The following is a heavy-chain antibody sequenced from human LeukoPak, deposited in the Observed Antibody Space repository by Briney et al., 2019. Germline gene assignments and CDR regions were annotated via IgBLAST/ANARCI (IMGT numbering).Heavy chain of an antibody. D-gene: IGHD5-12*01. CDR3: ARTEWLRSGYYFDY. CDR2: ISSSSSYI. Sequence: GGSLRLSCAASGFTFSSYTIHWVRQAPGEGLEWVSSISSSSSYIYYADSVKGRFTISRHNAKNSLFLQMDSLRAEDTAVYYCARTEWLRSGYYFDYWGQGTLVTVSS. CDR1: GFTFSSYT. V-gene: IGHV3-21*01. J-gene: IGHJ4*02.